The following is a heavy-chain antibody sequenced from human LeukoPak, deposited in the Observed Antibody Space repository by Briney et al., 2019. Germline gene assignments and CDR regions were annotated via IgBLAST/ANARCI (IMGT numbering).Heavy chain of an antibody. CDR2: FTSSSTI. D-gene: IGHD2-2*01. CDR1: GFTFSSYS. J-gene: IGHJ6*03. CDR3: AKAPRVVNYYYYYMDV. Sequence: GGSLRLSCAASGFTFSSYSMSWVRQAPGKGLEWVSYFTSSSTIYYADSVKGRFTISRDNAKNSLYLQMNSLRAEDTAVYYCAKAPRVVNYYYYYMDVWGKGTTVTVSS. V-gene: IGHV3-48*04.